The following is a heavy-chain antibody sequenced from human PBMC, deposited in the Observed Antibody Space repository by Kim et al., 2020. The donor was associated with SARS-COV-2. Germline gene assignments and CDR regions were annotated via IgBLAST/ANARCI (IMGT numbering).Heavy chain of an antibody. CDR3: ARGRMYSSSWYPYFDY. CDR1: GGSFSGYY. Sequence: SETLSLTCAVYGGSFSGYYWSWIRQPPGKGLEWIGEINHSGSTNYNPSLKSRVTISVDTSKNQFSLKLSSVTAADTAVYYCARGRMYSSSWYPYFDYWGQGTLVTVSS. CDR2: INHSGST. V-gene: IGHV4-34*01. J-gene: IGHJ4*02. D-gene: IGHD6-13*01.